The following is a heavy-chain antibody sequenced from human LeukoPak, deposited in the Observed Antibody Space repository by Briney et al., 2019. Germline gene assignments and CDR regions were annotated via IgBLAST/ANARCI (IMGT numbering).Heavy chain of an antibody. V-gene: IGHV4-38-2*01. Sequence: PSETLSLTCAVSGYSISSGYYWGWIRQPPGKGLEWIGNIYHSGSTYYNPSLKSRVTISVDTSKNQFSLKLSSVTAADTAVYYWAQQGLRSPDYWGQGTLVTVSS. CDR1: GYSISSGYY. D-gene: IGHD3-16*01. CDR3: AQQGLRSPDY. CDR2: IYHSGST. J-gene: IGHJ4*02.